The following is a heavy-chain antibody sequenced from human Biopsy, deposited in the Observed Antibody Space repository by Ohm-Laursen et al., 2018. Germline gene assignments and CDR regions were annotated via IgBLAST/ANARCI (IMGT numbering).Heavy chain of an antibody. CDR2: IYYTGNT. V-gene: IGHV4-59*01. J-gene: IGHJ2*01. CDR1: GDSISTYY. Sequence: SETLSLTCPVSGDSISTYYWSWIRQPPGKGLQWIGYIYYTGNTDYNPSLQSRVTISVDTSKNHFSLRLRPMTPADTAMYYCARDRGYYSDRTVPGYFDLWGRGTLVTVSS. D-gene: IGHD3-22*01. CDR3: ARDRGYYSDRTVPGYFDL.